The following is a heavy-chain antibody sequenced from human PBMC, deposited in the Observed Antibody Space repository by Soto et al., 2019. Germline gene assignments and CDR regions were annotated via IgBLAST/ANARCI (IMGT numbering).Heavy chain of an antibody. CDR2: INHSGST. D-gene: IGHD3-16*02. CDR1: GGSFSGYY. V-gene: IGHV4-34*01. CDR3: ASRLRLGELSLSPPYYYYGMDV. J-gene: IGHJ6*02. Sequence: KASETLSLTCAVYGGSFSGYYWSWIRQPPGKGLEWIGEINHSGSTNYNPSLKSRVTISVDTSKNQFSLKLSSVTAAGTAVYYCASRLRLGELSLSPPYYYYGMDVWGQGTTVTVSS.